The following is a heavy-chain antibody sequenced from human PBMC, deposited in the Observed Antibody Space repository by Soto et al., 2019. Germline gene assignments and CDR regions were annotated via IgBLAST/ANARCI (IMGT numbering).Heavy chain of an antibody. J-gene: IGHJ6*03. Sequence: QVQLQESGPGLVKPSETLSLTCTVSGGSISHYFWSWIRQPPGKGLEWIGYFFYNGSTNYNPSLKSRVTISVDTSKSQFSLKLSSVTAADTAVYYCARDRYMDVWGKGTTVTVSS. CDR1: GGSISHYF. V-gene: IGHV4-59*01. CDR3: ARDRYMDV. CDR2: FFYNGST.